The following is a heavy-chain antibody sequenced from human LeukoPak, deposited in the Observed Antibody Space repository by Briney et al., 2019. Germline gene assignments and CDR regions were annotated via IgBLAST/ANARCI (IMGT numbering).Heavy chain of an antibody. D-gene: IGHD2-15*01. V-gene: IGHV3-23*01. CDR1: GFTFSSYA. CDR2: ISGSGGRT. J-gene: IGHJ5*02. Sequence: GGSLRLSCAASGFTFSSYAMSWVRQAPGKGLEWVSAISGSGGRTYYADSVKGRFTISRDNSKNTLYLQMNSLRAEDTAVYYCAKASVPDILNWFDPWGQGTLVTVSS. CDR3: AKASVPDILNWFDP.